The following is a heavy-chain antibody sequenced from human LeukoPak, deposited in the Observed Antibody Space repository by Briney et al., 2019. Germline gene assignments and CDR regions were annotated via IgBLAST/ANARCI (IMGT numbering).Heavy chain of an antibody. CDR3: VKWDENYHSMDV. V-gene: IGHV3-23*01. CDR2: ISGSGGGT. CDR1: GLTFNKYG. Sequence: GGSLRLSCEASGLTFNKYGVSWVRQAPGKGLEWVSNISGSGGGTHYASSVKDRAAISRDNSKNTVYLQINVLRAEDTAVYFCVKWDENYHSMDVWGRGTTVTVSS. D-gene: IGHD1-26*01. J-gene: IGHJ6*03.